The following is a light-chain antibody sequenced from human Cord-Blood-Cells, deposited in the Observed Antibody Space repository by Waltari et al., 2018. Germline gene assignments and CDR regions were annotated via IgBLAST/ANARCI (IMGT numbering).Light chain of an antibody. J-gene: IGKJ1*01. CDR2: DAP. V-gene: IGKV1-5*01. CDR1: QSISSW. CDR3: HQYNSYWP. Sequence: DIPKTQCPTTPCASVGDPVTNTCRASQSISSWLAWYQQKPGNAPKLLIYDAPSLESRVPSRFGGSGTGTEYTLTISTLQPDDFATYCSHQYNSYWPFVRRTKEETK.